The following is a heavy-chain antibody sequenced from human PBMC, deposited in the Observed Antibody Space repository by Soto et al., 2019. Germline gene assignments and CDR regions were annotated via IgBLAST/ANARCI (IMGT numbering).Heavy chain of an antibody. D-gene: IGHD3-22*01. CDR3: ASQRLYDSSSYPIDS. J-gene: IGHJ4*02. Sequence: PSETLSLTCTVSGGSISRYYWSWIRQPPGKGLEWIGYIYYRGTTNYNPSLRGRVTISIDTSKNQFSLKLSSVTAAGTAMYYCASQRLYDSSSYPIDSWGQGTLVTVSS. CDR1: GGSISRYY. CDR2: IYYRGTT. V-gene: IGHV4-59*01.